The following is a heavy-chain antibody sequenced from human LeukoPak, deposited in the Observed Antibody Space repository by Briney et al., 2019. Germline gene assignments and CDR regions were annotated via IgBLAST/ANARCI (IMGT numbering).Heavy chain of an antibody. CDR1: GFSFSSYA. CDR3: AKNELTMVDY. V-gene: IGHV3-23*01. Sequence: GGSLRLSCAASGFSFSSYAMNWVRQAPGKGLEWVSSISGSGANTYYADSVKGRFTISRDNSKNTLYLQMNSLRAEDTAVYYCAKNELTMVDYWGQGTLVTVSS. J-gene: IGHJ4*02. D-gene: IGHD3-10*01. CDR2: ISGSGANT.